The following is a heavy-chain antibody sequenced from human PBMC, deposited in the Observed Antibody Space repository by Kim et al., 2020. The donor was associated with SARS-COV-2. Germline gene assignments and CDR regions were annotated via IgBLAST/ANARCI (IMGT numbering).Heavy chain of an antibody. V-gene: IGHV6-1*01. J-gene: IGHJ4*02. CDR3: ANLGHAYPGNY. CDR1: GDSVSANRGT. D-gene: IGHD2-21*01. CDR2: TYYRSKWYN. Sequence: SQTLSLTCAISGDSVSANRGTWDWIRQSPSRGLEWLGRTYYRSKWYNDYAAFVKSRISINADTSKNQFSLQLNSVTPEDTAVYFCANLGHAYPGNYWGQGTLVTVSS.